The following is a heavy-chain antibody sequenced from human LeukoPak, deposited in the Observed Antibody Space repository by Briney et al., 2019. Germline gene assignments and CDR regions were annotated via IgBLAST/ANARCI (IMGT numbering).Heavy chain of an antibody. CDR2: IYPVGNT. Sequence: GGSLRLSCVASGFTVSNNYMAWVRQAPGKGLEWVSIIYPVGNTYSADSVKGRFTISRATSCNTVDVQMNRLRAQDTAVYYCARGGLELRPADFDYWGQGTLVPV. CDR3: ARGGLELRPADFDY. V-gene: IGHV3-53*01. D-gene: IGHD1-7*01. J-gene: IGHJ4*02. CDR1: GFTVSNNY.